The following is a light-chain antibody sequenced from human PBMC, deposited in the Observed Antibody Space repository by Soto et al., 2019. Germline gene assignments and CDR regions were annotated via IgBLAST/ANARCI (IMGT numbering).Light chain of an antibody. CDR3: QQYNSYSGT. V-gene: IGKV1-5*01. CDR1: QKISTF. J-gene: IGKJ1*01. CDR2: DAS. Sequence: GDRVTIPCRASQKISTFVAWYHQKPGKVPRLLIYDASSLESGVPSRFSGSGSGTEFTLTISGLQQDDFATYYCQQYNSYSGTFGQGTKVELK.